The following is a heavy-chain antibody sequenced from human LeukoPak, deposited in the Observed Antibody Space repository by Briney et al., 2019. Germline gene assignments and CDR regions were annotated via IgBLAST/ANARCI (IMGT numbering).Heavy chain of an antibody. V-gene: IGHV3-23*01. CDR1: GFTFSSYA. CDR3: AKEEGYYYDSGGYYVEYFQH. CDR2: ISGSGGTT. D-gene: IGHD3-22*01. J-gene: IGHJ1*01. Sequence: GGSLRLSCAASGFTFSSYAMSWVHQAPGKGLEWVSAISGSGGTTYYADSVKGRFTFSRDNSKNTLYLQMNSLRAEDTAVYYCAKEEGYYYDSGGYYVEYFQHWGQGTLVTVSS.